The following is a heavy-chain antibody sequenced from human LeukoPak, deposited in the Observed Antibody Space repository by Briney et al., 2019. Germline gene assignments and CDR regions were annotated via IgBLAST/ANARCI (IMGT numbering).Heavy chain of an antibody. Sequence: SETLSLTCTVSGDSISSSSYYWGWIRQPPGKGLEWIGYIYYSGSTNYNPSLKSRVTISVDTSKNQFSLKLSSVTAADTAVYYCAGKTVVTDYYYYGMDAWGQGTTVTVSS. CDR1: GDSISSSSYY. CDR3: AGKTVVTDYYYYGMDA. CDR2: IYYSGST. J-gene: IGHJ6*02. V-gene: IGHV4-61*05. D-gene: IGHD4-23*01.